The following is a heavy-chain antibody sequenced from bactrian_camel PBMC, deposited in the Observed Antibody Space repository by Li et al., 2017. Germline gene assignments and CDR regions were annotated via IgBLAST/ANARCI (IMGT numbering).Heavy chain of an antibody. V-gene: IGHV3S54*01. Sequence: HVQLVESGGGSVQAGGSLRLSCSASGYFDSDNCMGWFRQAPGKQREAVAVVYSEGGHTYYADSAKGRFTISQDNGKATVYLQMNSLRPEDTAMYYCAAAPACTQGRYGGIWKVGLAGAESSHYWGKGTQVTVS. CDR3: AAAPACTQGRYGGIWKVGLAGAESSHY. J-gene: IGHJ4*01. D-gene: IGHD2*01. CDR2: VYSEGGHT. CDR1: GYFDSDNC.